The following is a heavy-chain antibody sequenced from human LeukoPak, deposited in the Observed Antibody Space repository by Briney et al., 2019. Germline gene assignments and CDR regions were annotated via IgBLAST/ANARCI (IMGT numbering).Heavy chain of an antibody. J-gene: IGHJ4*02. D-gene: IGHD2-2*01. V-gene: IGHV4-38-2*02. CDR3: ARGPTYQPIDY. CDR2: IHYSETT. CDR1: GYSISSGYY. Sequence: SETLSLTCTVSGYSISSGYYWGWIRQPPGKGLEWIASIHYSETTYYNPSLKSRVTISVDTSKNHFSLKLSSVTAADTAVYYCARGPTYQPIDYWGQGTLVTVS.